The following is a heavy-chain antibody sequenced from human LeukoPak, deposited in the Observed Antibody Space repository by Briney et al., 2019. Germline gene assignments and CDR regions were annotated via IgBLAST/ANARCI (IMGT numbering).Heavy chain of an antibody. D-gene: IGHD2-8*01. J-gene: IGHJ4*02. CDR2: IYYSGST. CDR1: GGSISDSDYH. V-gene: IGHV4-39*01. Sequence: SETLSLTCTVSGGSISDSDYHWGWIRQPPGKGLEWIGSIYYSGSTYYNPSLKSRVTISVDTSKNQFSLKLSSVTAADTAVYYCARRPNDYIDYWGQGTLVTVSS. CDR3: ARRPNDYIDY.